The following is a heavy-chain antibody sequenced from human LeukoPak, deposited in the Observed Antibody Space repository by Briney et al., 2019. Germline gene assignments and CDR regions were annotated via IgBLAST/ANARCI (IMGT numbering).Heavy chain of an antibody. J-gene: IGHJ4*02. CDR2: IYTSGST. D-gene: IGHD2-2*01. Sequence: PSQTLSLTCTVSGGSISSGSYYWSWIRQPAGKGLEWIGRIYTSGSTNYNPSLKSRVTISVDTSKNQFSLKLSSVTAADTAVYYCARAGPRYCSSTSCWNFDYWGQGTLVTVSS. CDR3: ARAGPRYCSSTSCWNFDY. CDR1: GGSISSGSYY. V-gene: IGHV4-61*02.